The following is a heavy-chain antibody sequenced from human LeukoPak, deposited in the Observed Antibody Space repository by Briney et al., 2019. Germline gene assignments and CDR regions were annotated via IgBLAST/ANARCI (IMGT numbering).Heavy chain of an antibody. CDR3: ARFYSGSPLSYFDY. CDR2: IYYSGST. J-gene: IGHJ4*02. Sequence: SETLSLTCTVSGGSISSGDYYWSWIRQPPGKGLECIGYIYYSGSTYYNPSLKSRVTISVDTSKNQFSLKLSSVTAADTAVYYCARFYSGSPLSYFDYWGQGTLVTVSS. V-gene: IGHV4-30-4*08. CDR1: GGSISSGDYY. D-gene: IGHD1-26*01.